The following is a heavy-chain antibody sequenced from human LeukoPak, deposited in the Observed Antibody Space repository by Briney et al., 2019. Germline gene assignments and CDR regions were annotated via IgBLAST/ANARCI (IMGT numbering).Heavy chain of an antibody. V-gene: IGHV3-9*01. D-gene: IGHD6-19*01. Sequence: GRSLRLSCAASGFTFDDYAMHWVRQAPGKGLEWVSGISWNSGSIGYADSVKGRFTISRDNAKNSLYLQMNSLRAEDTALYYCAKDKGSGGSRGFDYWGQGTLVAVSS. CDR3: AKDKGSGGSRGFDY. CDR1: GFTFDDYA. CDR2: ISWNSGSI. J-gene: IGHJ4*02.